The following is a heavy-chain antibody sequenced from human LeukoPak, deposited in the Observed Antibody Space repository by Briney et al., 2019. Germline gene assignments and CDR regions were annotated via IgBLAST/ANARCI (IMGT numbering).Heavy chain of an antibody. J-gene: IGHJ6*02. V-gene: IGHV3-23*01. CDR2: ISGSGGST. CDR3: AKGLNSAYCSSTSCYEAYYYGMDV. Sequence: GGSLRLSCAASGFTFSSYAMSWVRQAPGKALEWVSAISGSGGSTYYADSVKGRFTISRDNSKNTLYLQMNSLRAEDTAVYYCAKGLNSAYCSSTSCYEAYYYGMDVWGQGTTVTVSS. D-gene: IGHD2-2*01. CDR1: GFTFSSYA.